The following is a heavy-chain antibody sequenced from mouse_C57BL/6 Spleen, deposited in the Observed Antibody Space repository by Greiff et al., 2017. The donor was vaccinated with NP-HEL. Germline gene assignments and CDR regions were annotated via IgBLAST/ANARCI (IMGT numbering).Heavy chain of an antibody. CDR1: GYTFTDYY. Sequence: VQLQQSGPVLVKPGASVKMSCKASGYTFTDYYMNWVKQSHGKSLEWIGVINPYNGGTSYNQKFKGKATLTVDKSSSTAYIELNSLTSEDSSVYYCAIPQGGLLPYYAMDYWGQGTSVTVSS. V-gene: IGHV1-19*01. J-gene: IGHJ4*01. CDR2: INPYNGGT. CDR3: AIPQGGLLPYYAMDY. D-gene: IGHD2-3*01.